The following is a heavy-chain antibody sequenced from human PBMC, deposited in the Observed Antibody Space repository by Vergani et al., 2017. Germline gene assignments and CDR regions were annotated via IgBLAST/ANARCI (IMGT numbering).Heavy chain of an antibody. CDR2: IYPGDSDT. CDR3: ARQRGTYYYDSXGYTFAQPEYYYDY. V-gene: IGHV5-51*01. J-gene: IGHJ4*02. Sequence: EVQLVQSGAEVKTPGESLKISCKGSGYSFTSYWIGWVRQLPGKGLEWMGIIYPGDSDTRYSPSFQGKVTISADKSISTAYLQWSSLKSSDTAMYYCARQRGTYYYDSXGYTFAQPEYYYDYWGQGTLVTVSA. D-gene: IGHD3-22*01. CDR1: GYSFTSYW.